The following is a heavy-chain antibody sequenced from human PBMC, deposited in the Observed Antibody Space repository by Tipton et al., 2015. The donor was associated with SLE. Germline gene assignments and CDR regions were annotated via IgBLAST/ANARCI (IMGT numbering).Heavy chain of an antibody. Sequence: LRLSCTVSGGSISSSSYYWGWIRQPPGKGLEWIGSIYYSGSTYYNPSLKSRVTISVDTPKNQFSLKLSSVTAADTAVYYCARSQQLVPYWGQGTLVTVSS. J-gene: IGHJ4*02. D-gene: IGHD6-13*01. CDR2: IYYSGST. V-gene: IGHV4-39*07. CDR1: GGSISSSSYY. CDR3: ARSQQLVPY.